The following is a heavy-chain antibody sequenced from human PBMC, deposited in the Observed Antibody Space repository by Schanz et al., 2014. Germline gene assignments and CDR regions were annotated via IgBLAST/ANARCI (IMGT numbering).Heavy chain of an antibody. V-gene: IGHV3-23*01. J-gene: IGHJ6*02. CDR1: GFTFSTYA. CDR2: ISGSGGST. Sequence: EVQLLDSGGGLVQPGGSLRLSCAASGFTFSTYAMSWVRQAPGKGLEWVSAISGSGGSTYYADSVKGRFTISRDNSKNSLYLQMNSLRAEDTAVYCCAREEGGGIAAAGPKRYCYGMDVWGQGTTVTVSS. D-gene: IGHD6-13*01. CDR3: AREEGGGIAAAGPKRYCYGMDV.